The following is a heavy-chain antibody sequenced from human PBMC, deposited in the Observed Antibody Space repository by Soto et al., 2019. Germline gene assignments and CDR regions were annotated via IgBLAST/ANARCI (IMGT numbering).Heavy chain of an antibody. D-gene: IGHD5-12*01. Sequence: QVQLVQSGAEVKKPGSSVKVSCKASGGTFSSYAISWVRQAPGQGLEWMGGIIPIFGTANYAQKFQGRVTITADKSTSTAYMELSSLRSEDTAVYYCARDLGRVAMATEGLRDYYYDGMDVWGHGTTVTVSS. J-gene: IGHJ6*02. CDR2: IIPIFGTA. CDR3: ARDLGRVAMATEGLRDYYYDGMDV. V-gene: IGHV1-69*06. CDR1: GGTFSSYA.